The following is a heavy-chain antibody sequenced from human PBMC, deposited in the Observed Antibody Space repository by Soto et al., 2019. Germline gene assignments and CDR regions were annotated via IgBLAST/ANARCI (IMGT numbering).Heavy chain of an antibody. CDR1: GFTFSTYA. Sequence: EVQLLESGGGLVQPGGSLRLSCAASGFTFSTYAMSWVRQAPGKGLEWVSTITTSGGNTYYADSVQGRFTISRDKSKNTLYLQMNSLRAEDTAVYYCAGRYCTNGVCYTNYYYYIDVWGKGTTVTVSS. CDR3: AGRYCTNGVCYTNYYYYIDV. V-gene: IGHV3-23*01. CDR2: ITTSGGNT. D-gene: IGHD2-8*01. J-gene: IGHJ6*03.